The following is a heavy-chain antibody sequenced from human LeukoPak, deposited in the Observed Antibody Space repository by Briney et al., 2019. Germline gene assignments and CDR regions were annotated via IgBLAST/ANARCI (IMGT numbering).Heavy chain of an antibody. CDR1: GGTFSSYA. Sequence: SVKVSCKASGGTFSSYAISWVRQAPGQGLEWIGRIIPIFGIANYAQKFQGRVTITADKSTSTAYMELSSLRSEDTAVYYCASSSTMVRGVIQNWFDPWGQGTLVTVSS. CDR2: IIPIFGIA. D-gene: IGHD3-10*01. V-gene: IGHV1-69*04. J-gene: IGHJ5*02. CDR3: ASSSTMVRGVIQNWFDP.